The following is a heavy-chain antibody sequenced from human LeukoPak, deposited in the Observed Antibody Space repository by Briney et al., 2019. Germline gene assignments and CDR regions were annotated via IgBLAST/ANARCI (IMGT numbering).Heavy chain of an antibody. CDR2: VFHIGST. CDR3: ARHEGHCTGGNCYSNAFDV. Sequence: SETLSLTCTVSGGSISRYYWSWIRPPPGKGLEWIGYVFHIGSTKYNPSLKRRVTISLDTSKKQFSLNLTSVTATDTAVYFCARHEGHCTGGNCYSNAFDVWGQGTMATVSS. D-gene: IGHD2-15*01. J-gene: IGHJ3*01. CDR1: GGSISRYY. V-gene: IGHV4-59*08.